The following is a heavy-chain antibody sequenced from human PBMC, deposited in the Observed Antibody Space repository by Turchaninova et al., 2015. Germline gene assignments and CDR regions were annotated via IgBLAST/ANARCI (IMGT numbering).Heavy chain of an antibody. Sequence: QVQLQQWGAGLLKPSETLSLTCAVYGGSFSDYYWSWIRQPPGKGLEWIGEINHSGSTNYNPSLKSRVTISADTSKNQFSLRLGSVTAADTGVYYCARGQGGDYLSYFVYWGQGNLVTVSS. V-gene: IGHV4-34*01. CDR2: INHSGST. J-gene: IGHJ4*02. CDR1: GGSFSDYY. D-gene: IGHD4-17*01. CDR3: ARGQGGDYLSYFVY.